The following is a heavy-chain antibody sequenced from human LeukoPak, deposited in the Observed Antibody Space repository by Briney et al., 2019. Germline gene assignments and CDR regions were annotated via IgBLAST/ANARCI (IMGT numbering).Heavy chain of an antibody. CDR1: GFTVSSNY. CDR2: IYSGGST. D-gene: IGHD5-18*01. J-gene: IGHJ6*01. Sequence: GGSLRLSCAASGFTVSSNYMSWVRQAPGKGLEWVSVIYSGGSTYYADSVKGRFTTSRHNSKNTLYLQMNSLRAEDTAVYYCARARYSYVPHYFYYGMDVWAQSTTVTVSS. CDR3: ARARYSYVPHYFYYGMDV. V-gene: IGHV3-53*04.